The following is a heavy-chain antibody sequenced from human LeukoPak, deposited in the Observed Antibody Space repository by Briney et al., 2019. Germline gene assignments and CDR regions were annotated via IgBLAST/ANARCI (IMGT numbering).Heavy chain of an antibody. V-gene: IGHV3-30*18. CDR3: AKDHYYGSGSYSFDY. D-gene: IGHD3-10*01. Sequence: GRSLRLSCAASGFTFSSYGMHWVRQAPAQGLEWVAVISYDGSNKYYADSVKGRFTISRDNSKNTLYLQMNSLRAEDTAVYYCAKDHYYGSGSYSFDYWGQGTLVTVSS. J-gene: IGHJ4*02. CDR1: GFTFSSYG. CDR2: ISYDGSNK.